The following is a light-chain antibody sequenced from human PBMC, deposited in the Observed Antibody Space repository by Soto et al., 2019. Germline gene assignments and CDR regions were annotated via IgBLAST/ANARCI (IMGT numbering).Light chain of an antibody. CDR3: QQRSNWPLT. Sequence: EIVLTQSPATLSLSPGERAALSCRASQSVSSHLAWYQQKPGQAPRLLIYDASNRDTGIPARFSGSGSGTDFTLIISSLEPEDLAVYYCQQRSNWPLTFGGGTKVEIK. CDR2: DAS. V-gene: IGKV3-11*01. J-gene: IGKJ4*01. CDR1: QSVSSH.